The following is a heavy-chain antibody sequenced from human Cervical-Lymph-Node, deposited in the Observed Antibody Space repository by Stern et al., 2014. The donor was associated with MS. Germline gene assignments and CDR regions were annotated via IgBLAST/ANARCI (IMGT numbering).Heavy chain of an antibody. CDR2: FDPEDGET. Sequence: QMQLVQSGAEVKKPGASVKVSCKVSGYTLTELSMHWVRQAPGKGLEWMGSFDPEDGETIYAQKFQGRVTMTEDTSTDTAYMELSSLRSEDTAVYYCATGDFRQQLVPGPYYFYGMDVWGQGTTVTVSS. J-gene: IGHJ6*02. CDR1: GYTLTELS. V-gene: IGHV1-24*01. D-gene: IGHD6-13*01. CDR3: ATGDFRQQLVPGPYYFYGMDV.